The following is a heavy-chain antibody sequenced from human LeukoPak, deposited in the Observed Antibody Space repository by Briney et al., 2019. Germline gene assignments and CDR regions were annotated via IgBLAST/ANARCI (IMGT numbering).Heavy chain of an antibody. J-gene: IGHJ3*02. CDR3: AKVSASSWLGAFDI. V-gene: IGHV3-43*02. CDR2: ISGDGGST. D-gene: IGHD6-13*01. CDR1: GFTFDDYA. Sequence: AGGSLRLSCAASGFTFDDYALHWVRQAPGKGLEWVSLISGDGGSTYYADSVKGRFTICRDNSKNSLYLQMNSLRTEDTALYYCAKVSASSWLGAFDIWGQGAMVTVSS.